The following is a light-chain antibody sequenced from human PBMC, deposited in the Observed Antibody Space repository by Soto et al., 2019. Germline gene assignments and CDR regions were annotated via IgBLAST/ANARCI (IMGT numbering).Light chain of an antibody. J-gene: IGKJ1*01. CDR3: QQANSSPPWT. V-gene: IGKV1-12*01. CDR2: AAS. CDR1: QGIRSW. Sequence: DIPMTQSPSSVSASVGDRVTITCRASQGIRSWLAWYQQKPGKAPKLLIYAASSLQSVVPSRFSDSGSGRDIPHTISRLQPEDFATDYCQQANSSPPWTFGQGPKVEIK.